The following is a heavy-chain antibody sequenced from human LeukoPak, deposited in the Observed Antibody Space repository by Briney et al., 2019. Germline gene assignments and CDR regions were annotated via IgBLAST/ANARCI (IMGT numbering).Heavy chain of an antibody. V-gene: IGHV4-39*01. D-gene: IGHD3-10*01. CDR3: ARRLWFGELGVFDY. CDR2: IYYSGST. Sequence: SETLSLTCTVSGGSISSSSYYWGWIRQPPGKGLEWIGSIYYSGSTYYNPSPKSRVTISVDTSKNQFSLKLSSVTAADTAVYYCARRLWFGELGVFDYWGQGTLVTVSS. CDR1: GGSISSSSYY. J-gene: IGHJ4*02.